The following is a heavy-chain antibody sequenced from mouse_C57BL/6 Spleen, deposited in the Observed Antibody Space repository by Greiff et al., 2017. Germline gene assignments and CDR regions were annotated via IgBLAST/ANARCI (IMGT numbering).Heavy chain of an antibody. CDR1: GFTFSSYA. CDR2: ISDGGSYT. J-gene: IGHJ1*03. CDR3: ARDQGDYGYFDV. Sequence: EVKLVESGGGLVKPGGSLKLSCAASGFTFSSYAMSWVRQTPEKRLEWVATISDGGSYTYYPDNVKGRFTISRDNAKNNLYLQMSHLKSEDTAMYYCARDQGDYGYFDVWGTGTTVTVSS. V-gene: IGHV5-4*01. D-gene: IGHD2-13*01.